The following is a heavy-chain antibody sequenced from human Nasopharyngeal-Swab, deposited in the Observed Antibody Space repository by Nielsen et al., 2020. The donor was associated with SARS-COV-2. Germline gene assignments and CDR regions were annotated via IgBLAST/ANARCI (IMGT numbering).Heavy chain of an antibody. CDR3: AKVSYYYDSSGYDY. V-gene: IGHV3-30*18. Sequence: GESLKISCAASGFTFDDNAMHWVRQAPGKGLEWVAVISYDGSNKYYADSVKGRFTISRDNSKNTLYLQMNSLRAEDTAVYYCAKVSYYYDSSGYDYWGQGTLVTVSS. CDR2: ISYDGSNK. D-gene: IGHD3-22*01. J-gene: IGHJ4*02. CDR1: GFTFDDNA.